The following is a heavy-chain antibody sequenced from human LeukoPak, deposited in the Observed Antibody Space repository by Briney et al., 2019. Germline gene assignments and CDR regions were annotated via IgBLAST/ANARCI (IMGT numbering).Heavy chain of an antibody. V-gene: IGHV4-59*01. CDR2: IYYSGST. D-gene: IGHD3-3*01. J-gene: IGHJ6*03. Sequence: SETLSLTCTVSGGSTSSYYWSWIRQPPGKGLEWIGYIYYSGSTNYNPSLKSRVTISVDTSKNQFSLKLSSVTAADTAVYYCARDTNYDFWSGDPYYMDVWGKGTTVTVSS. CDR3: ARDTNYDFWSGDPYYMDV. CDR1: GGSTSSYY.